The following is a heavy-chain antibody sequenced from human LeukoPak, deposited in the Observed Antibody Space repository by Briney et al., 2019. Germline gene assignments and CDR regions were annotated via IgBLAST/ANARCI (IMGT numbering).Heavy chain of an antibody. D-gene: IGHD6-13*01. CDR2: IYPGDSDT. Sequence: GESLKISCKGSGYNFGSYWIGWVRQMPGKGLEWMGIIYPGDSDTRYSPSFQGQVTISADKSISTAYLQWSSLKASDTAMYYCARHVGAAAGREEYYFDYWGQGTLVTVSS. J-gene: IGHJ4*02. CDR1: GYNFGSYW. CDR3: ARHVGAAAGREEYYFDY. V-gene: IGHV5-51*01.